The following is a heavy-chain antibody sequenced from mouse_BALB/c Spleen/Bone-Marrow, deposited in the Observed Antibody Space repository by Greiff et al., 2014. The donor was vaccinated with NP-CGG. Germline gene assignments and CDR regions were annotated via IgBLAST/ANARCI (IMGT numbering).Heavy chain of an antibody. CDR2: INPGSGGT. CDR1: GYAFTNYL. CDR3: ARCLTGTSAMDY. D-gene: IGHD4-1*01. Sequence: QVQLKDSGAELVRPGTSVKVSCKASGYAFTNYLIEWVKQRPGQGLEWIGVINPGSGGTNYNEKFKAKATLTADKSSSTAYMQLSSRTSDDSAVYFCARCLTGTSAMDYWGQGTSVTVSS. J-gene: IGHJ4*01. V-gene: IGHV1-54*01.